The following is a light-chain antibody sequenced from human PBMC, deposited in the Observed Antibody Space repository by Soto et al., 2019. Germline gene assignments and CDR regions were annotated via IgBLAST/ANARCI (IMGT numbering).Light chain of an antibody. V-gene: IGKV1-27*01. J-gene: IGKJ1*01. Sequence: DIQMTQSPSSLSASVGDRVTITCRASQSISSYLNWYQQKAGKVPTLLIYAASTLQSGVPSRFSGSGSGTDFTLTISSLQPEDVATXYXQKYDGAPKTFGQGTKVDIK. CDR1: QSISSY. CDR2: AAS. CDR3: QKYDGAPKT.